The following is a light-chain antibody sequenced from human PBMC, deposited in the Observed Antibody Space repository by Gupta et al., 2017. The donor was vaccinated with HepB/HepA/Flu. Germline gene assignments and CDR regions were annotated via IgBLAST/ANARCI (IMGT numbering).Light chain of an antibody. CDR2: GAS. Sequence: EILFSQSPGTLSLSPGERATLSCRASQSVSSSYLAWYQQKPGQAPRLLIYGASSRATSIPDRFSGSGSGTYFTLTISRVEPEDVAVYYCQQYGRSPTFGQGTKLEIK. J-gene: IGKJ2*01. CDR3: QQYGRSPT. CDR1: QSVSSSY. V-gene: IGKV3-20*01.